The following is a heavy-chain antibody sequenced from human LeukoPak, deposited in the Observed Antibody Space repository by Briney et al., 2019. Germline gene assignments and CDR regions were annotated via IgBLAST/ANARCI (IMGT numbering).Heavy chain of an antibody. Sequence: TGGSLRLSCAASGFTFSSYGMSWVRQAPGKGLEWVSAISGSGGSTYYADSVKGRFTISRDNSKNTLYLQMNSLRAEDTAVYYCANRAGRYYDSSGYPPYYFDYWGQGTLVTVSS. CDR1: GFTFSSYG. CDR2: ISGSGGST. J-gene: IGHJ4*02. D-gene: IGHD3-22*01. CDR3: ANRAGRYYDSSGYPPYYFDY. V-gene: IGHV3-23*01.